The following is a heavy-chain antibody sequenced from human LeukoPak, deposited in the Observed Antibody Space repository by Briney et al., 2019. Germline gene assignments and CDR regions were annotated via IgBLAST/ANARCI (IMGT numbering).Heavy chain of an antibody. CDR3: ARDCSSTSCLYYFDY. Sequence: ASVKVSCKASGYTFTSYGISWVRQAPGQGLEWMGRIIPILGIANYAQKFQGRVTITADKSTSTAYMELSSLRSEDTAVYYCARDCSSTSCLYYFDYWGQGTLVTVSS. CDR2: IIPILGIA. V-gene: IGHV1-69*04. J-gene: IGHJ4*02. D-gene: IGHD2-2*01. CDR1: GYTFTSYG.